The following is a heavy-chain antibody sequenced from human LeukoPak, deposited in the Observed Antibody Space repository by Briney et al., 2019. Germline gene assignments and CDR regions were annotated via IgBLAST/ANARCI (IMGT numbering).Heavy chain of an antibody. D-gene: IGHD3-10*01. CDR3: ARGRLHYYGSGSRFDY. CDR1: GGSFSGYY. J-gene: IGHJ4*02. Sequence: PSETPSLTCAVYGGSFSGYYWSWIRQPPGKGLEWIGEINHSGSTNYNPSLKSRVTISVDTSKNQFSLKLSSVAAADTAVYYCARGRLHYYGSGSRFDYWGQGTLVTVSS. CDR2: INHSGST. V-gene: IGHV4-34*01.